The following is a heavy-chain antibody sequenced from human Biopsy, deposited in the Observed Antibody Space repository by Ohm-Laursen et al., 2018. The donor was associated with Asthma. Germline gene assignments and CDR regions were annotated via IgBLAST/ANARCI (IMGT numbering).Heavy chain of an antibody. J-gene: IGHJ6*02. CDR2: TNERGVT. Sequence: TLSLTCDVYPGSFSGFFWTWIRQSPGKGLEWIGETNERGVTNNNPSLKSRVTISVDTSKNQFSLKLSSVTAADTAVYYCARDGSSVAGTPYGMDVWGQGTTVTVSS. CDR1: PGSFSGFF. CDR3: ARDGSSVAGTPYGMDV. V-gene: IGHV4-34*09. D-gene: IGHD6-19*01.